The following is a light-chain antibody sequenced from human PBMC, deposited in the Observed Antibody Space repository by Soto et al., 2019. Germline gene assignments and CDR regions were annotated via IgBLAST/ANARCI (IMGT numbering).Light chain of an antibody. CDR2: AAS. J-gene: IGKJ3*01. CDR3: QKFDTYPLT. CDR1: QYIHVF. Sequence: DIPLTQSPSFLSASEGDSVTITCRASQYIHVFLAWYQHKPGKAPSLLIAAASTLQSGVPSRFRGRRSGAEFTLTITSMQPEDIATYYCQKFDTYPLTFGAGTNVDIK. V-gene: IGKV1-9*01.